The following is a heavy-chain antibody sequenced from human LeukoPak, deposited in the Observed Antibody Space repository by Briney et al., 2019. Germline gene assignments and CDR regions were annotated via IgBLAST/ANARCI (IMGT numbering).Heavy chain of an antibody. J-gene: IGHJ4*02. CDR2: IIPIFGIA. D-gene: IGHD3-22*01. Sequence: ASVKVSCKASGGTFSNYPINWVRQAPGQGLEWMGRIIPIFGIANYAQKFQGRVTITADKSTSTAYMELSSLRSEDTAVYYCARDRETYYYDSSGYYPRAGLDYWGQGTLVTVSS. V-gene: IGHV1-69*04. CDR1: GGTFSNYP. CDR3: ARDRETYYYDSSGYYPRAGLDY.